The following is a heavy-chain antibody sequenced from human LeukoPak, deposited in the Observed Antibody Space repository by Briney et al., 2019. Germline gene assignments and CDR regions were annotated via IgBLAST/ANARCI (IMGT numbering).Heavy chain of an antibody. CDR1: GFTFSSYS. D-gene: IGHD6-13*01. J-gene: IGHJ4*02. V-gene: IGHV3-23*01. CDR2: ISSSSAST. Sequence: PGESLRLSCVASGFTFSSYSMTWVRQAPGKGLEWISSISSSSASTYYADSVKGRFTISRDNSKNTLYLQMNSLRAEDTAVYFCAKELAAPGKPLDYWGQGTLVTVSS. CDR3: AKELAAPGKPLDY.